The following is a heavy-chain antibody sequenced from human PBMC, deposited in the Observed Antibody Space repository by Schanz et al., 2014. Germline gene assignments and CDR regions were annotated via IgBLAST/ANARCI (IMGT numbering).Heavy chain of an antibody. CDR1: GYSFSAYY. CDR3: ARGGYSSGWYDRDIAHFDY. V-gene: IGHV1-18*04. J-gene: IGHJ4*02. Sequence: QVQLVQSGAELKNPGASVKVSCKASGYSFSAYYIHWMRQAPGQGLEWLGWISGSNGNTNYTQKCQGRVTMTIDPYTSTAYMELRSLRSDDTAVYYCARGGYSSGWYDRDIAHFDYWGQGTLVTVSS. CDR2: ISGSNGNT. D-gene: IGHD6-19*01.